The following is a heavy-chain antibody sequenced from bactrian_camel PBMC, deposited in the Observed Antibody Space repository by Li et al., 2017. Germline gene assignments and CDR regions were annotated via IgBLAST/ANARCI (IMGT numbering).Heavy chain of an antibody. CDR2: IERDGQS. V-gene: IGHV3S53*01. CDR1: GENISDKR. Sequence: QVQLVESGGGSVQTGGSLTLSCAASGENISDKRIGWFRQAPGKQREGVALIERDGQSCYGDSVKGRFTISKDNAKNALLLQMTNLKPQDTAKYYCAVDREDAWYDEACRVVAPRVGYWGPGTQVTVS. D-gene: IGHD7*01. CDR3: AVDREDAWYDEACRVVAPRVGY. J-gene: IGHJ4*01.